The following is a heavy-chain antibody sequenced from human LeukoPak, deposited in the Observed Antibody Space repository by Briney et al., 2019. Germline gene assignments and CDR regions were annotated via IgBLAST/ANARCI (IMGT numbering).Heavy chain of an antibody. CDR2: ISWNSGSI. CDR1: GFTFDDYA. CDR3: AKDIGIAGDY. J-gene: IGHJ4*02. D-gene: IGHD6-13*01. Sequence: GRSLRLSCAASGFTFDDYAMHWVRQAPGKGLEWVSGISWNSGSIGYADSVKGRFTISRDNAKNSLYLQMNSLRAEDTALYYCAKDIGIAGDYWGQGTLVTVSS. V-gene: IGHV3-9*01.